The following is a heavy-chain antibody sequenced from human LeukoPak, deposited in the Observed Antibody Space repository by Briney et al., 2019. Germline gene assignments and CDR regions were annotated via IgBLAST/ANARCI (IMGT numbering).Heavy chain of an antibody. J-gene: IGHJ4*02. D-gene: IGHD3-3*01. CDR3: ARTFDFWSGKPSGY. CDR1: GYEFSDNY. Sequence: GASVKVSCTASGYEFSDNYIHWVRQAPGQGPEWMGWINHNSGETNSAQRFQGRVTMTRDTSISTAYMELNRLTSDDTAVYYRARTFDFWSGKPSGYWGQGTLVTVSS. V-gene: IGHV1-2*02. CDR2: INHNSGET.